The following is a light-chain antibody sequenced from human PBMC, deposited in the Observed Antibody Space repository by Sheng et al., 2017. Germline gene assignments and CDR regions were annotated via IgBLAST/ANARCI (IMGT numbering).Light chain of an antibody. CDR1: QSVDSNY. CDR3: QQYNNWPPWT. J-gene: IGKJ1*01. CDR2: GAS. V-gene: IGKV3-20*01. Sequence: EIVLTQFPGTLSLSPGERATLSCRASQSVDSNYLAWYQQKPGQAPRLLIYGASSRATGIPARFSGSGSGTDFTLTISSLQSEDFAVYYCQQYNNWPPWTFGQGTKVEIK.